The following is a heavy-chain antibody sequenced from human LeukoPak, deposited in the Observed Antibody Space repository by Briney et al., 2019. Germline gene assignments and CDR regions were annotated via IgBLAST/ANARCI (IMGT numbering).Heavy chain of an antibody. V-gene: IGHV3-48*03. CDR3: AGSSLVVAAYDAVGM. J-gene: IGHJ3*02. CDR2: ISSSGTTM. D-gene: IGHD2-15*01. CDR1: GFTFSSYE. Sequence: PGGSLRLSCAASGFTFSSYEMKWVRQAPGKGLEWVSYISSSGTTMYYVDSVKGRFTISRDKATNSLYLQMDSLRAEDTAVYYCAGSSLVVAAYDAVGMWGQGTKVTVSS.